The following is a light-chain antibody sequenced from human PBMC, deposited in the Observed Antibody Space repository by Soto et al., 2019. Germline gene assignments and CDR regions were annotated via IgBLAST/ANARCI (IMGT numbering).Light chain of an antibody. CDR2: AAS. V-gene: IGKV1-12*01. Sequence: DIQMTQSPSSVSASVGDRGTITCRASQGISSWLAWYQQKPGKAPKLLIYAASSLQSGVPSRLSGSGSGTDFTPTISSLQPEDLPTYYCQKANSYPFTFGQGTEVDIK. J-gene: IGKJ3*01. CDR3: QKANSYPFT. CDR1: QGISSW.